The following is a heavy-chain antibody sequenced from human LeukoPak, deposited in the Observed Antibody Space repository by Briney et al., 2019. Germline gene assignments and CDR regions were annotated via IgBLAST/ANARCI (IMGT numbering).Heavy chain of an antibody. CDR1: GGSFSGYH. CDR2: INHSGST. D-gene: IGHD3-16*01. Sequence: SETLSLTCAVYGGSFSGYHWSWIRQPPGKGLEWIGEINHSGSTNYNPSLKSRVTISVDTSKNQFSLKLSSVTAADTAVYYCARAPVWAYGMDVWGQGTTVTVSS. J-gene: IGHJ6*02. V-gene: IGHV4-34*01. CDR3: ARAPVWAYGMDV.